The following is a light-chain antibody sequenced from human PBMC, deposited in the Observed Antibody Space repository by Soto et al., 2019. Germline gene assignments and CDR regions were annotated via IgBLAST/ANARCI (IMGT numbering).Light chain of an antibody. Sequence: QSVLTQPPSVSGAPGQRVTISCTGSSSNIGAGYDIHWYQQVPGTAPKLLIYDNNNRPSGVPDRFSGSKSGTSASLAITGLQAEDEADYYCQSYDNSLSGYVLGTGTKVTVL. CDR2: DNN. CDR3: QSYDNSLSGYV. CDR1: SSNIGAGYD. J-gene: IGLJ1*01. V-gene: IGLV1-40*01.